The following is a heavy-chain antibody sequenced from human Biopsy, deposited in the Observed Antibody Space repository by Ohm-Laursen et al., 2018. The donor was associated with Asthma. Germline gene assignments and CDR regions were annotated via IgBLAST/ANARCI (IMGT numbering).Heavy chain of an antibody. V-gene: IGHV3-30-3*01. CDR3: AREGVAGTHIED. CDR1: RFTYE. Sequence: SLRLSCTASRFTYETHWVRQAPGKGLEWVAVISYDGSSIYYADSVKGRFTISRDNSKNTLSLQMNSLTAEDTAVYYCAREGVAGTHIEDWGQGTLVTISS. J-gene: IGHJ4*02. CDR2: ISYDGSSI. D-gene: IGHD6-19*01.